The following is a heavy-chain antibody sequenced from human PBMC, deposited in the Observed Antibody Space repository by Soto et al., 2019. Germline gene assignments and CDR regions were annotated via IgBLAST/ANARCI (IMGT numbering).Heavy chain of an antibody. CDR1: GYTFTSYA. Sequence: ASVKVSCKASGYTFTSYAMHWVRQAPGQRLEWMGWINAGNGNTKYSQKFQGRVTITRDTSASTAYMELSSLRSEDTAVYYCARDRRDYYGSGSSYYYYYMDVWGKGTTVTVSS. V-gene: IGHV1-3*01. J-gene: IGHJ6*03. D-gene: IGHD3-10*01. CDR3: ARDRRDYYGSGSSYYYYYMDV. CDR2: INAGNGNT.